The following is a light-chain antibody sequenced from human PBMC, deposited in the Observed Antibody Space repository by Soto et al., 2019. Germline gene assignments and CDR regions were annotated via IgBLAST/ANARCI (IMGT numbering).Light chain of an antibody. Sequence: EIVLTQSPGTQSLSPGERATLSCRASQSVNSDYLAWYQQIPGQAPRLLIYGASNRATGIPDRSSASGSGTDFSLTITRLEPEDFAVYYCQQYGRFPRYTFGQGTKLEIK. CDR3: QQYGRFPRYT. V-gene: IGKV3-20*01. J-gene: IGKJ2*01. CDR1: QSVNSDY. CDR2: GAS.